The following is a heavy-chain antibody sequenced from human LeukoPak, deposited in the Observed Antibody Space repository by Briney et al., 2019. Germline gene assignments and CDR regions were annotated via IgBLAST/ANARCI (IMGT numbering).Heavy chain of an antibody. V-gene: IGHV4-34*01. D-gene: IGHD6-6*01. CDR2: INHSGST. J-gene: IGHJ5*02. Sequence: PSETLSLTCAVYGGSFSGYYWSWIRQPPGKGLEWIGEINHSGSTNYNPSLKSRVTISVDTSKNQFSLKLSSVTAADTAVYYCARGRRPSIAARGYNWFDPWGQGTLVTVSS. CDR1: GGSFSGYY. CDR3: ARGRRPSIAARGYNWFDP.